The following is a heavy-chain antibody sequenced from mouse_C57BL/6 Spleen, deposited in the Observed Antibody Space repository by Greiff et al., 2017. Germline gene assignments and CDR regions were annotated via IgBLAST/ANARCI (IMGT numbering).Heavy chain of an antibody. CDR1: GYSITSGYY. J-gene: IGHJ2*01. CDR2: ISYDGSN. CDR3: ARDGGYDYDGFGC. D-gene: IGHD2-4*01. V-gene: IGHV3-6*01. Sequence: EVQLQQSGPGLVKPSQSLSLTCSVTGYSITSGYYWNWIRQFPGNKLEWMGYISYDGSNNYNPSLKNRISITRDTSKNQFFLKLNSVTTEDTATYYCARDGGYDYDGFGCWGQGTTLTVSS.